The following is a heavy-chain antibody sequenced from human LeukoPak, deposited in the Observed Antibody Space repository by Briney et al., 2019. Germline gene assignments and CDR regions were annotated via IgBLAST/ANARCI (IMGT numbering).Heavy chain of an antibody. Sequence: GGSLRLSCAASGLTFSSYAMSWVRQAPGQGLEWVSAISGSGGSTYYADSVKGRFTIPRDNSQPTLYLHMSSLRLDDTAIYYCAKSGASPLYHMDVWGKGATVTVSS. V-gene: IGHV3-23*01. CDR3: AKSGASPLYHMDV. D-gene: IGHD1-26*01. CDR1: GLTFSSYA. CDR2: ISGSGGST. J-gene: IGHJ6*03.